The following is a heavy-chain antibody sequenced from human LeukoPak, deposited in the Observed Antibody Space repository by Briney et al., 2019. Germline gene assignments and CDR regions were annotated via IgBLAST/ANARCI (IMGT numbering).Heavy chain of an antibody. Sequence: GGSLRLSCAASGFIFSSYAMSWVRQAPGKGLEWVASINHNGNVNYYVDSVKGRFTISRDNAKNSLYLQMSNLRAEDTAVYFCARGSGLDVWGQGPTVTVSS. CDR3: ARGSGLDV. V-gene: IGHV3-7*03. D-gene: IGHD3-10*01. CDR2: INHNGNVN. CDR1: GFIFSSYA. J-gene: IGHJ6*02.